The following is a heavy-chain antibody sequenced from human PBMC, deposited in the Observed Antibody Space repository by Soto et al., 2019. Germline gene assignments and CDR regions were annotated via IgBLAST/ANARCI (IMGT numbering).Heavy chain of an antibody. Sequence: SETLSLTCTVSGGSISSYYWSWIRQPPGKGLEWIGYIYYSGSTNYNPSLKSRVTISVDTSKNQFSLKLSSVTAADTAVYYCARLNNMVRCVINYYYYYGIDVWGQGTTVTVSS. J-gene: IGHJ6*02. V-gene: IGHV4-59*08. CDR1: GGSISSYY. CDR3: ARLNNMVRCVINYYYYYGIDV. CDR2: IYYSGST. D-gene: IGHD3-10*01.